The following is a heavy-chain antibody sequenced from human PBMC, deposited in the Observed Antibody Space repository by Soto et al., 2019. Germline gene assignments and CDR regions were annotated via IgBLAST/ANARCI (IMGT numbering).Heavy chain of an antibody. CDR3: ARLGGILTGYYREAVYYYYGMDL. D-gene: IGHD3-9*01. Sequence: PSETLSLTCTVSGGSISSSSYYWGWIRQPPGKGLEWIGSIYYSGSTYYNPSLKSRVTISVDTSKNQFSLKLSSVTAADTAVYYCARLGGILTGYYREAVYYYYGMDLWGQGSTVTVSS. J-gene: IGHJ6*02. CDR1: GGSISSSSYY. CDR2: IYYSGST. V-gene: IGHV4-39*01.